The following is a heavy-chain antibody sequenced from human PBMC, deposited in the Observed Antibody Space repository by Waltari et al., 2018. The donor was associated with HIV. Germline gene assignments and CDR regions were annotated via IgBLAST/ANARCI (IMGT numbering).Heavy chain of an antibody. CDR3: TTLVLLGVGMDV. Sequence: EVQLVESGGGLVKPGGSLSLSWAASGFTFSNAWMSWVRQAPGKGLEWVGRIKSKTDGGTTDYAAPVKGRFTISRDDSKNTLYLQMNSLKTEDTAVYYCTTLVLLGVGMDVWGQGTTVTVSS. V-gene: IGHV3-15*01. CDR2: IKSKTDGGTT. D-gene: IGHD3-10*01. CDR1: GFTFSNAW. J-gene: IGHJ6*02.